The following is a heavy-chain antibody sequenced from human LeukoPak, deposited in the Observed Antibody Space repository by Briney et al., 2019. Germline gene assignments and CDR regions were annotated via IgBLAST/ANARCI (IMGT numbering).Heavy chain of an antibody. Sequence: PGGSLRLSCAASGFTFSSYAMSWVRQAPGKGREWVSAISGSGGSTYYADSVKGRFTISRDNSKNTLYLQMNSLRAEDTAVYYCAKGLDIVVVPAAPFDYWGQGTLVTVSS. CDR3: AKGLDIVVVPAAPFDY. CDR2: ISGSGGST. J-gene: IGHJ4*02. D-gene: IGHD2-2*01. V-gene: IGHV3-23*01. CDR1: GFTFSSYA.